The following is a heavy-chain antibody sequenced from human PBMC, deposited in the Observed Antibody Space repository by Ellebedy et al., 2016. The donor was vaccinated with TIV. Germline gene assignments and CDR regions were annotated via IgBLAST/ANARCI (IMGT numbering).Heavy chain of an antibody. CDR2: ISYDGSNK. Sequence: GESLKISCAASGFTFSSYAMHWVRQAPGKGLEWVAVISYDGSNKYYADSVKGRFTISRDNSKNTLYLQMNSLRAEDTAVYYCARDRFVRYCSSTSCNYYYYGMDVWGQGTTVTVSS. J-gene: IGHJ6*02. D-gene: IGHD2-2*01. CDR3: ARDRFVRYCSSTSCNYYYYGMDV. CDR1: GFTFSSYA. V-gene: IGHV3-30*04.